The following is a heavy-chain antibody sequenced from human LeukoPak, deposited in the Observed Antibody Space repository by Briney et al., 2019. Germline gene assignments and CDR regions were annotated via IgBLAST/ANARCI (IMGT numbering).Heavy chain of an antibody. Sequence: GGSLRPSCAASGFTVSSNYMSWVHQAPGKGLEWVSVIYSGGNTYYADSVKGRFTVSRDNSKNTLYLQMNSLRAEDTAVYYCATSEWELHSDYWGQGTLVTVSS. CDR3: ATSEWELHSDY. CDR2: IYSGGNT. D-gene: IGHD1-7*01. J-gene: IGHJ4*02. CDR1: GFTVSSNY. V-gene: IGHV3-53*01.